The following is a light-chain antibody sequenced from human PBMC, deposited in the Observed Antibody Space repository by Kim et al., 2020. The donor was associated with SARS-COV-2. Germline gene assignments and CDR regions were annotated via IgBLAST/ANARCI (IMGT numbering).Light chain of an antibody. V-gene: IGLV4-69*01. CDR1: SGHSSYA. CDR2: VDNDGSH. J-gene: IGLJ3*02. CDR3: QTWGTGIRV. Sequence: ASVKLTCTRSSGHSSYAMACHQQQPEKGPRYLMKVDNDGSHFKGDGIPDRCSGSSSGAERYLTISSLQSEDEADYYCQTWGTGIRVFGGGTQLTVL.